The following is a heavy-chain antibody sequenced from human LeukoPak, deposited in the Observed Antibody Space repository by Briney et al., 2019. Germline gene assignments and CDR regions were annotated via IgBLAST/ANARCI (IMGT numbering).Heavy chain of an antibody. D-gene: IGHD3-16*02. CDR2: IRYDGSNK. J-gene: IGHJ4*02. V-gene: IGHV3-30*02. CDR1: GFTFSSYG. CDR3: TRDQDYVWGTYRPYTYYFDY. Sequence: GGSLRLSCAASGFTFSSYGMHWVRQAPGKGLEWVSFIRYDGSNKYYADSVKGRFTISRDNSKNTLYLQMNSLRDEDTAVYFCTRDQDYVWGTYRPYTYYFDYWGQGTLVTVSS.